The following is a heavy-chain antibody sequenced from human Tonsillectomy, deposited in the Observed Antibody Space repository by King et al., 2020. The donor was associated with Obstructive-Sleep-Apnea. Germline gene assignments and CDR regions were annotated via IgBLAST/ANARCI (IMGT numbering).Heavy chain of an antibody. J-gene: IGHJ6*02. CDR2: ISGLGGSA. V-gene: IGHV3-23*04. D-gene: IGHD3/OR15-3a*01. CDR3: ARENSGLYYNGMDV. Sequence: VKLVESGGGLVQPGGSLRLSCAASGFTFSLYAMGWVRQAPGKGLEWVSRISGLGGSAYCADSVKGRCAISRDNSKNTLYLQMNNLRAEDTAIYYCARENSGLYYNGMDVWGQGTTVTVSS. CDR1: GFTFSLYA.